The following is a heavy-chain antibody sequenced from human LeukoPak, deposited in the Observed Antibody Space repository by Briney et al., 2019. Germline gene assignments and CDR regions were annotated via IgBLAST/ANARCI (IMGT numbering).Heavy chain of an antibody. CDR3: VRGLSGVSSWYFDL. J-gene: IGHJ2*01. CDR1: GFTISSNY. Sequence: PGGSLRLSCAASGFTISSNYLSWVRQAPGKGLVWVSALHSGGHTFYADSVRGRFSISRDISKNALYLQKNNLGPEDTALYYCVRGLSGVSSWYFDLWGRGTLVSVS. CDR2: LHSGGHT. D-gene: IGHD7-27*01. V-gene: IGHV3-53*01.